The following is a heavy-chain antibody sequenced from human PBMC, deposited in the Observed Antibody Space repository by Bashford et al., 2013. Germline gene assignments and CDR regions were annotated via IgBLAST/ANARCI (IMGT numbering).Heavy chain of an antibody. J-gene: IGHJ6*02. V-gene: IGHV3-11*03. CDR3: ARNDDYYGMDV. D-gene: IGHD1-1*01. CDR2: ISSSSSYT. Sequence: RQAPGKGLEWVSYISSSSSYTNYADSVKGRFTISRDNAKNSLYLQMNSLRAEDTAVYYSARNDDYYGMDVWGQGTTVTVSS.